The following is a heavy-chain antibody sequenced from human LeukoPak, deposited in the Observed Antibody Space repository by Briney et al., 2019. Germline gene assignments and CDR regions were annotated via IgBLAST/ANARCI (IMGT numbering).Heavy chain of an antibody. J-gene: IGHJ4*02. V-gene: IGHV1-8*01. CDR1: GYTFASYD. D-gene: IGHD1-14*01. CDR2: MNPNSGNT. Sequence: ASVKVSCKASGYTFASYDINWVRQATGQGLEWMGWMNPNSGNTGYAQKFQGRVTMTRNTSISTAYMELSSLRSEDTAAYYCAAPQSGNQFDYWGQGTLVTVSS. CDR3: AAPQSGNQFDY.